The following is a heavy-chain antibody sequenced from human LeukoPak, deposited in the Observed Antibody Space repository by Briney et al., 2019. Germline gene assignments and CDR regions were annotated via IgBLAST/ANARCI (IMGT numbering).Heavy chain of an antibody. D-gene: IGHD6-19*01. J-gene: IGHJ4*02. CDR1: GFTVSGNY. CDR2: SYSGDRT. CDR3: ARQLQWLAFDY. V-gene: IGHV3-66*04. Sequence: GGSLRLSCAASGFTVSGNYMSWVRQAPGKGLEWVSVSYSGDRTYYAASVKGRFTISRDKSKNTLYLQMNSLRAEDTAVYYCARQLQWLAFDYWGQGTLVTVSS.